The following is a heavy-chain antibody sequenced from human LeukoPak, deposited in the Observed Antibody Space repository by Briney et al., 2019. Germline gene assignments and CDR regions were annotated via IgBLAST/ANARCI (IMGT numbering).Heavy chain of an antibody. Sequence: KPGGSLRLSCAASAFTFSSYSMNWVRQAPGKGLEWISSISSSSSYIYYADSVKGRFTISRDNAKNSLYLQMNSLRAEDTAMYYCARERNIAAAPGYWGQGTLVTVSS. J-gene: IGHJ4*02. CDR1: AFTFSSYS. V-gene: IGHV3-21*01. CDR2: ISSSSSYI. CDR3: ARERNIAAAPGY. D-gene: IGHD6-13*01.